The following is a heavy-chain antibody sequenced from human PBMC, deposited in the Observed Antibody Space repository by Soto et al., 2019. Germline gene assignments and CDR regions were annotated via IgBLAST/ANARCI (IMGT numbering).Heavy chain of an antibody. CDR3: ARIPPTMYSSGWYYFDY. D-gene: IGHD6-19*01. CDR2: IDWDDDK. CDR1: GFSLSTSGMR. Sequence: SGPTLVNPTQTLTLTCTFSGFSLSTSGMRVSWIRQPPGKALEWLARIDWDDDKFYSTSLKTRLTISKDTSKNQVVLTMTNMDPVDTATYYRARIPPTMYSSGWYYFDYWGQGTLVTVSS. V-gene: IGHV2-70*04. J-gene: IGHJ4*02.